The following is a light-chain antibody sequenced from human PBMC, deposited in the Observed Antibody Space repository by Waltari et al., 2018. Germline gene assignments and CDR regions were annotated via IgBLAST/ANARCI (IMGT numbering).Light chain of an antibody. Sequence: EIVLTQSPATLSLSPGERATLSCRASQSVTSYLAWYQQNPGQGPRLLIYDASNRATGIPARFSGSGSGTDFTLTISSLEPEDFAVYYCQQRSNWPRTFGQGTKVEIK. CDR2: DAS. CDR1: QSVTSY. V-gene: IGKV3-11*01. CDR3: QQRSNWPRT. J-gene: IGKJ1*01.